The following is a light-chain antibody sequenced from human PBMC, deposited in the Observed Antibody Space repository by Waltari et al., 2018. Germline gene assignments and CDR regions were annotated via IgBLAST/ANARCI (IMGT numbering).Light chain of an antibody. J-gene: IGKJ2*01. CDR3: QQYNSYPYT. V-gene: IGKV1-5*03. CDR1: QSISSW. CDR2: QAS. Sequence: DIQMTQSPSTFSASVGDRVTLTCRASQSISSWLAWYQQKPGKVPKLLIYQASSLQSGVPSRFSGSGSGTEFTLTISGLQPDDFATYYCQQYNSYPYTFGQGTKLEI.